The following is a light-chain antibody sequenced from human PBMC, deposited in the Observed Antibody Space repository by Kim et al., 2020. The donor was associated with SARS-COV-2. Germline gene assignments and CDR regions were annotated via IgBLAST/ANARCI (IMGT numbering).Light chain of an antibody. CDR2: DLP. J-gene: IGLJ2*01. V-gene: IGLV2-14*03. CDR3: SSYTVTGTGI. CDR1: SSVVVADTY. Sequence: GRSSTHPCTRTSSVVVADTYVSSYQQHTGTAPPLIIYDLPGRAPGVSPPFSGSKSGNQASLTISALQADEEAHYYCSSYTVTGTGIFGGGPQLTV.